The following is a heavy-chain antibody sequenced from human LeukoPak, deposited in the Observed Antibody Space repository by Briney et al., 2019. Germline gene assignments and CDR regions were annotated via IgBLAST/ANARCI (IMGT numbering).Heavy chain of an antibody. CDR2: INTDGSTT. J-gene: IGHJ4*02. D-gene: IGHD1-26*01. CDR3: ARGPVGAGGDFDY. V-gene: IGHV3-74*01. Sequence: GGSLRLSCAASGFTFSSYWMHWVRQAPGKGLVWVSRINTDGSTTNYADSVKGRFTMSRDNAKNTLYLQMNSLRAEDTALYYCARGPVGAGGDFDYWGQGTLVTVAS. CDR1: GFTFSSYW.